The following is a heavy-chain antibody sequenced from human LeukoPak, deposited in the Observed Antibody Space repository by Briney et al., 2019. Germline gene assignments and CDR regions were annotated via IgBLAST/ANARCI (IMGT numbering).Heavy chain of an antibody. D-gene: IGHD6-19*01. V-gene: IGHV1-2*04. J-gene: IGHJ4*02. CDR2: INPNSGGT. CDR3: ARDNSSGFLGFDY. Sequence: ASVKVSCKASGYTFTGYYMHWVRQAPGQGLEWMGWINPNSGGTNYAQKFQGWVTMTRDTSISTAYMELSRLRSDDTAVYYCARDNSSGFLGFDYWGQGTLVTVSS. CDR1: GYTFTGYY.